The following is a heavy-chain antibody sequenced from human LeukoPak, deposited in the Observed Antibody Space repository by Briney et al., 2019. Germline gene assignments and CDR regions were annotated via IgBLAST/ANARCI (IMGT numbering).Heavy chain of an antibody. CDR2: INWNGGGT. J-gene: IGHJ4*02. CDR1: GFTFDDFG. Sequence: GGSLRLSCAASGFTFDDFGMTWVRQAPGKGLEWVTGINWNGGGTGYADSVKGRFPISRENAKKILYLQMNSLRVGDTAVYYCARWELSGRVMERLSWIDHWGQGALVTVSS. D-gene: IGHD3-16*02. CDR3: ARWELSGRVMERLSWIDH. V-gene: IGHV3-20*04.